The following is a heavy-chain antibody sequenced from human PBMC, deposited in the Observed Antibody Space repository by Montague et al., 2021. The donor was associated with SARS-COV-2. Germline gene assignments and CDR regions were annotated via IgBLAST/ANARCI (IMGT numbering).Heavy chain of an antibody. J-gene: IGHJ5*02. CDR2: IIGGSSVM. CDR1: GFNFGVYE. D-gene: IGHD2-2*01. CDR3: APAVPVADDS. Sequence: SLRLSCAASGFNFGVYEMNWVRQTPGKGLEWVSYIIGGSSVMYYADSVMGRFTISRDNAESSLYLQMNSLRAEDTAVYYCAPAVPVADDSWGQGTLVTVSS. V-gene: IGHV3-48*03.